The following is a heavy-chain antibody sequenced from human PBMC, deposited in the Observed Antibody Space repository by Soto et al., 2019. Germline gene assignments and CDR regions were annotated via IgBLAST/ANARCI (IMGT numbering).Heavy chain of an antibody. Sequence: QVQLQESGPGLVKPSETLSLTSTVSGGSVSSGSYYWSWIRQPPGKGLEWIGYIYYSGSTNYNPSLKSRVTISVDTSKNQFSLKLSSVTAADTAVYYCARDNYDSSGYPTRWGQGTLVTVSS. V-gene: IGHV4-61*01. D-gene: IGHD3-22*01. J-gene: IGHJ4*02. CDR3: ARDNYDSSGYPTR. CDR2: IYYSGST. CDR1: GGSVSSGSYY.